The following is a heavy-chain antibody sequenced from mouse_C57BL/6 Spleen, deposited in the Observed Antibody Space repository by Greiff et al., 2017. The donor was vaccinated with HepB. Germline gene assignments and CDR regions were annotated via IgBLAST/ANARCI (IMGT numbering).Heavy chain of an antibody. D-gene: IGHD3-2*02. J-gene: IGHJ3*01. CDR3: ARETAQATFAY. CDR1: GYTFTSYW. Sequence: QVQLQQSGAELVKPGASVKLSCKASGYTFTSYWMHWVKQRPGQGLEWIGMIHPNSGSTNYNEKFKSKATLTVDKSSSTAYMQLSSRTSEDSAVYYCARETAQATFAYWGQGTLVTVSA. CDR2: IHPNSGST. V-gene: IGHV1-64*01.